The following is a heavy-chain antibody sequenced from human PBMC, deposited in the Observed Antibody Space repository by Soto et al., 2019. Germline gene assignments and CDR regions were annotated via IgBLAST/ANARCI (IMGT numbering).Heavy chain of an antibody. CDR1: GGTFSSHS. D-gene: IGHD1-1*01. CDR3: ATGSFTSTGGRIGYHYNAMDV. J-gene: IGHJ6*02. V-gene: IGHV1-69*13. Sequence: ASVKVSCKSSGGTFSSHSINWVRQATGQGLEWMGGIIPIFGPANFAKHFQGRVTITADESTTTAYMELSSLTSEDTAVYYCATGSFTSTGGRIGYHYNAMDVWGQGTTVTVSS. CDR2: IIPIFGPA.